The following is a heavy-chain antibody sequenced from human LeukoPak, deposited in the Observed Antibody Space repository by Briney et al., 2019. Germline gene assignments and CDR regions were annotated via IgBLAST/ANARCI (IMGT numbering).Heavy chain of an antibody. V-gene: IGHV4-30-2*01. D-gene: IGHD3-10*01. CDR2: IYHSGST. Sequence: SQPLSLTCAVSGGSISSGGYSWSWIRQPPGKGLEWIGYIYHSGSTYYNPSLKSRVTISVDRSKNQFSLKLSSVTAADTAVYYCARVLEGSNYFDYWGQGTLVTVSS. CDR3: ARVLEGSNYFDY. J-gene: IGHJ4*02. CDR1: GGSISSGGYS.